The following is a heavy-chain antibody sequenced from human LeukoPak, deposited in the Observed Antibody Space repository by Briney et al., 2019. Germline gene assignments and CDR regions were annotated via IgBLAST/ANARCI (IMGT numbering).Heavy chain of an antibody. J-gene: IGHJ5*02. V-gene: IGHV4-59*01. CDR3: ARGTTYYDFWSGYADRLDP. CDR2: IYYSGNT. CDR1: GGSISSYY. Sequence: SSETLSLTCTVSGGSISSYYWSWIRQPPGKGLEWIGYIYYSGNTNYNSSLKSRVTISVDTSKNQFSLKLSSVTAADTAVYYCARGTTYYDFWSGYADRLDPWGQGTLVTVSS. D-gene: IGHD3-3*01.